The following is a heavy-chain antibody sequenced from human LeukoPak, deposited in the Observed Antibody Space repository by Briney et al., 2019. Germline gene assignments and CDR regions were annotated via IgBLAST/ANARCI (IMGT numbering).Heavy chain of an antibody. Sequence: GGSLRLSCAASGFTFRDYYMSWIRQAPGKGLEWISKISSTSSTIYYADSVKGRFTISRDNSENSLYLQMNSLRAEDTAVYYCTRDGQRIYGLDVWGQGTMVTVSS. CDR3: TRDGQRIYGLDV. CDR1: GFTFRDYY. D-gene: IGHD2-15*01. V-gene: IGHV3-11*01. CDR2: ISSTSSTI. J-gene: IGHJ6*02.